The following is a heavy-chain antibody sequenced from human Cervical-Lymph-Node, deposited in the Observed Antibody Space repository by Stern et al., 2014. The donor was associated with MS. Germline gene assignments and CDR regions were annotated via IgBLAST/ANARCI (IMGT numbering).Heavy chain of an antibody. CDR3: ARARVGDYARSPHLDS. V-gene: IGHV3-21*01. CDR2: ISNSSTPT. D-gene: IGHD4-17*01. J-gene: IGHJ4*02. Sequence: EVQLVESGGGLIKPGASLRLSCDASGYTFSHYSINWVRQAPGQGLEWISSISNSSTPTCCADSVEGRFTISRDSAKDSVSLHMVSLRAEDTAVYYCARARVGDYARSPHLDSWGQGTLVTVSS. CDR1: GYTFSHYS.